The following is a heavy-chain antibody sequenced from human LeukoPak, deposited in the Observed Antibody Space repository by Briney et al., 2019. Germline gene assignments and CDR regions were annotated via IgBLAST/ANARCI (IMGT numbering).Heavy chain of an antibody. CDR3: ARNPVGSSVEN. J-gene: IGHJ4*02. V-gene: IGHV4-39*01. D-gene: IGHD6-19*01. CDR1: GGSISSSSYY. Sequence: PSETLSLTCTVSGGSISSSSYYWGWIRQPPGKGLEWIGSIYYSGSTYYNPSLKSRVTISVDTSKNQFSLKLSSVTAADTAVYYCARNPVGSSVENWGQGTLVTVSS. CDR2: IYYSGST.